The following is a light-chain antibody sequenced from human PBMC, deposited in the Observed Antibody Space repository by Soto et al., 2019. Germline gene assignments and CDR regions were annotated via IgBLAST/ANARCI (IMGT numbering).Light chain of an antibody. CDR3: QQYGDSPLT. CDR1: QSVGNT. CDR2: APS. Sequence: EIVLTQSPATLSVSPGDRATLSCRASQSVGNTFAWYPQKPGQAPRLLIFAPSPRASGVPARFSGSGSGTEFTLPISSPQSEDFAVYYCQQYGDSPLTFGGGAKVEIE. V-gene: IGKV3-15*01. J-gene: IGKJ4*02.